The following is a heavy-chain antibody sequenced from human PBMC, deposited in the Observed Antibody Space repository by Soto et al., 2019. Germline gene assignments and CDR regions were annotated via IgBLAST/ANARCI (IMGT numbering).Heavy chain of an antibody. CDR3: AWAGAGSGSYYKRSHAFDI. CDR2: INHSGST. J-gene: IGHJ3*02. V-gene: IGHV4-34*01. CDR1: GGSFSGYY. D-gene: IGHD3-10*01. Sequence: SETLSLTCAVYGGSFSGYYWSWIRQPPGKGLEWIGEINHSGSTNYNPSLKSRVTISVDTSKNQFSLKLSSVTAADTAVYYCAWAGAGSGSYYKRSHAFDIWGQGTMVTVSS.